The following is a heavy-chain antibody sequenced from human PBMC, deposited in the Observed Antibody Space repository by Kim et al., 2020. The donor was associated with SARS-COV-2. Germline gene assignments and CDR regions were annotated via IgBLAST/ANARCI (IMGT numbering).Heavy chain of an antibody. J-gene: IGHJ4*02. CDR3: AKGASRYANTWTDY. Sequence: ADSVKGRFTISRDNSKNTLYLQMDSLRAEDTAVYYCAKGASRYANTWTDYWGQGTLVTVSS. V-gene: IGHV3-23*01. D-gene: IGHD1-1*01.